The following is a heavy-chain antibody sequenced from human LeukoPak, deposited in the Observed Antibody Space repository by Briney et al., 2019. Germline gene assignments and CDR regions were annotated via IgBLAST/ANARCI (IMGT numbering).Heavy chain of an antibody. V-gene: IGHV4-39*01. J-gene: IGHJ4*02. CDR3: AGGGNSPDYFDY. CDR2: IYYSGST. D-gene: IGHD4-23*01. Sequence: PSETLSLTCTVSGGSISSSSYYWGWIRQPPGKGLEWIGSIYYSGSTYYNPSLKSRVTISVDTSKNQFSLKLSSVTAADTAVYHCAGGGNSPDYFDYWGQGTLVTVSS. CDR1: GGSISSSSYY.